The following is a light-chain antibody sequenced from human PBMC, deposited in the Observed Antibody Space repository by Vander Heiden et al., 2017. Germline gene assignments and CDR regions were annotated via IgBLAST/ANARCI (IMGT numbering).Light chain of an antibody. CDR3: QSYDSSLSAVV. CDR1: SSNIGAGYD. V-gene: IGLV1-40*01. J-gene: IGLJ2*01. Sequence: QSVLPQPPPVSGAPGQRVTISCTGSSSNIGAGYDVHWYQQLPGTAPKLLIYGNSNRPSGVPDRFSGSKSGTSASLAITGLQAEDEADYYCQSYDSSLSAVVFGGGTKLTVL. CDR2: GNS.